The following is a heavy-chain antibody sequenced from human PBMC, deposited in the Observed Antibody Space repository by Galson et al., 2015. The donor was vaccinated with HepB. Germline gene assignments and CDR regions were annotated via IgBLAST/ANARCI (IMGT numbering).Heavy chain of an antibody. V-gene: IGHV3-48*03. CDR1: AFTFSSYE. D-gene: IGHD3-22*01. CDR3: ARDSSGYVGWFDP. CDR2: ISSSGSTI. J-gene: IGHJ5*02. Sequence: SLRLSCAASAFTFSSYEMNWVRQAPGKGLEWVSYISSSGSTIYYADSVKGRFTISRDNAKNSLYLQMNSLRAEDTAVYYCARDSSGYVGWFDPWGPATLVTVSS.